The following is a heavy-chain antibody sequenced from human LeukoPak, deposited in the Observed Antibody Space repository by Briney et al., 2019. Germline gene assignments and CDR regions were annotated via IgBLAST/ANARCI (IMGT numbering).Heavy chain of an antibody. Sequence: GESLKISCKGSGYSFTSYWFGWVRQMPGKGLEWMGIIYPGDSNTRYSPSFQGQVTISADKSISTAYLQWSSLQASDTAMSYCARRTALALFDYWGQGTLVTVSS. CDR3: ARRTALALFDY. CDR2: IYPGDSNT. J-gene: IGHJ4*02. V-gene: IGHV5-51*01. D-gene: IGHD3-3*02. CDR1: GYSFTSYW.